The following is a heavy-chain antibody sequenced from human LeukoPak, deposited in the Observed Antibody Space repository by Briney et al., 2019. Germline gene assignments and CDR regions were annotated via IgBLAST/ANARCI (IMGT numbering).Heavy chain of an antibody. J-gene: IGHJ4*02. D-gene: IGHD3-16*01. CDR2: ISVSGGST. Sequence: PGGSLRLSCAASGFTFSSYGVHWVRQAPGKGLEWVSAISVSGGSTYYADSVKGRFTLSRDNSKNTLYLQINILRAEDSAVYYCAKEAEGELYWGGYFEYWGQGTLVTVSS. CDR3: AKEAEGELYWGGYFEY. CDR1: GFTFSSYG. V-gene: IGHV3-23*01.